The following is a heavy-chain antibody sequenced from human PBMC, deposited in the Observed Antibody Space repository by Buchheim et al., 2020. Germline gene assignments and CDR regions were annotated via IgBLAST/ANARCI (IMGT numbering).Heavy chain of an antibody. CDR1: GGSISSGDYY. CDR3: ARGGLGVWFGELLWFDP. J-gene: IGHJ5*02. V-gene: IGHV4-30-4*01. D-gene: IGHD3-10*01. CDR2: IYYSGST. Sequence: QVQLQESGPGLVKPSQTLSLTCTVSGGSISSGDYYWSWIRQPPGKGLEWIGYIYYSGSTYYNPSIKSRVTISVDTSTNHFSLKLSSVTAADTALYYCARGGLGVWFGELLWFDPWGQGTL.